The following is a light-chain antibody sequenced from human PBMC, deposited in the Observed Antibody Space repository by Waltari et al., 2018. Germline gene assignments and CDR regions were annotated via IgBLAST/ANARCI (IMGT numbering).Light chain of an antibody. CDR1: LSILNSSENKNY. Sequence: DIVMTQSPDSLSVSLGERATINCKSSLSILNSSENKNYLGWYQQKSGQSPKLLIYGASTRESGVPDRVSGSGSGTDFTLTISSLQAEDVAVYYCQQYYRTPFTFGPGTKVDIK. CDR2: GAS. V-gene: IGKV4-1*01. CDR3: QQYYRTPFT. J-gene: IGKJ3*01.